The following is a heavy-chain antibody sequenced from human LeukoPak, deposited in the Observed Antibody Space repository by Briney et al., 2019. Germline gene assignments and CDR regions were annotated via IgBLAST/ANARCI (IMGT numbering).Heavy chain of an antibody. Sequence: GGSLRLSCAASGFPVISNYMSWVRQAPGKGLEWVSVIYSGGSTYYADSVKGRFTISRDNSKNTLYLQMNSLRAEDTAVYYCARKIKTAMGYYFVYWVQGTLVTVSS. CDR1: GFPVISNY. V-gene: IGHV3-53*01. D-gene: IGHD5-18*01. CDR2: IYSGGST. J-gene: IGHJ4*02. CDR3: ARKIKTAMGYYFVY.